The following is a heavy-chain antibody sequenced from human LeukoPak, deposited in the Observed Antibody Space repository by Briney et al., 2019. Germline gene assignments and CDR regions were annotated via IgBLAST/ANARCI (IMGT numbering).Heavy chain of an antibody. CDR3: AREPHPSYGSDWYYFDY. CDR1: GFTFSDYY. D-gene: IGHD6-19*01. Sequence: GGSLRLSCAASGFTFSDYYMSWIRQAPGKGLEWVSYISSSGSTIYYTDSVKGRFTISRDNAKNSLYLQMNSLRAEDTAVYYCAREPHPSYGSDWYYFDYWGQGTLVTVSS. CDR2: ISSSGSTI. V-gene: IGHV3-11*01. J-gene: IGHJ4*02.